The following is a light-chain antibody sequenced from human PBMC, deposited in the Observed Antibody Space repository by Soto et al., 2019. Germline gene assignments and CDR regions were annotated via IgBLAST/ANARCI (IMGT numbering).Light chain of an antibody. Sequence: DIVMTQSPLSLPVTPGEPASSSWRSGERLLHSNGYNYLDWYLQKPGHSPQLLIYLGSNRASGVPDRFSGSGSGTDFTLKLSRVEAEDVGVYYCMQALQSPLITCGQGADLRL. J-gene: IGKJ5*01. V-gene: IGKV2-28*01. CDR2: LGS. CDR3: MQALQSPLIT. CDR1: ERLLHSNGYNY.